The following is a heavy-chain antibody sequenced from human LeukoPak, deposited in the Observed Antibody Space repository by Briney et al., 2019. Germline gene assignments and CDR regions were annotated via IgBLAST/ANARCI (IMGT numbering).Heavy chain of an antibody. D-gene: IGHD1-26*01. CDR2: ISYDGSNK. V-gene: IGHV3-30-3*01. CDR1: GFTFSSYA. CDR3: ARRGASRRGNYFDY. J-gene: IGHJ4*02. Sequence: GGSLRLSCAASGFTFSSYAMHWVRQAPGKGLEWVAVISYDGSNKYYADSVKGRFTISRDNSKNTLYLQMNSLRAEDTAVYYCARRGASRRGNYFDYWGQGTLVTVSS.